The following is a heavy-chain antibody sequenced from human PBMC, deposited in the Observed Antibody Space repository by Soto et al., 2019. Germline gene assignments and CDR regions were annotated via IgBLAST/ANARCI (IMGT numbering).Heavy chain of an antibody. D-gene: IGHD6-13*01. CDR3: VKDESINWYSGHFRH. J-gene: IGHJ1*01. Sequence: GGSLRLSCAASGFTFDDYAMHWVRQVPGKGLEWVSGINWNSGSIGYGDSVKGRFAISRDNAKNSLHLQMNSLSAEDTAFYYCVKDESINWYSGHFRHWGQGTLVTVPQ. CDR1: GFTFDDYA. CDR2: INWNSGSI. V-gene: IGHV3-9*01.